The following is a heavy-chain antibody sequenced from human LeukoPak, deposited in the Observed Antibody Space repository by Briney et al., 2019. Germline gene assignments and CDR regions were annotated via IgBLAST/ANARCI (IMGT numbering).Heavy chain of an antibody. D-gene: IGHD5-12*01. CDR1: GYTFTDYY. J-gene: IGHJ5*02. V-gene: IGHV1-2*02. CDR2: INPNSGGT. CDR3: ARHASGYDYENNWFDP. Sequence: ASVKVSCKASGYTFTDYYMHWVRQAPGQGLEWVGWINPNSGGTNYAQKLQGRVTMTRDTSISTAYMELSRLRSDDTAVYYCARHASGYDYENNWFDPWGQGTLVTVSS.